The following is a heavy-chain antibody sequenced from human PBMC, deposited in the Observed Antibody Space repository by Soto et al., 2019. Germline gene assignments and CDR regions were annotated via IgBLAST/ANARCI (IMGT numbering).Heavy chain of an antibody. V-gene: IGHV1-24*01. CDR2: FDPEDGET. D-gene: IGHD5-12*01. CDR1: GYTLTELS. J-gene: IGHJ4*02. CDR3: AREIRGYGDYTDY. Sequence: GASVKVSCKVSGYTLTELSMHWVRQAPGKGLEWMGGFDPEDGETIYSQKFQGRVTVTEDTSTDTVYMELSSLRSEDTAVYYCAREIRGYGDYTDYWGQGTLVTVSS.